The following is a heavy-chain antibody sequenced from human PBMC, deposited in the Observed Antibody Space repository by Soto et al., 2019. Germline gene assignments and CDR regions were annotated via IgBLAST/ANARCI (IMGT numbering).Heavy chain of an antibody. D-gene: IGHD6-13*01. Sequence: QVQLVESGGGVVQPGRSLRLSCAASGFTFSSYAMHWVRQAPGKGLEWVAVISYDGSNKYYADSVKGRFTISRDNSKNTLYLQMNSLRAEDTAVYYCARELHPYSSSWYYHYYGMDVWGQGTTVTVSS. CDR2: ISYDGSNK. CDR3: ARELHPYSSSWYYHYYGMDV. V-gene: IGHV3-30-3*01. CDR1: GFTFSSYA. J-gene: IGHJ6*02.